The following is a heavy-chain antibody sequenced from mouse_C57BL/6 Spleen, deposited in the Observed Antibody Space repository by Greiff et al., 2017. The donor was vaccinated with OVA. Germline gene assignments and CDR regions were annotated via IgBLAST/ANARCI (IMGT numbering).Heavy chain of an antibody. CDR2: FHPYNDDT. V-gene: IGHV1-47*01. J-gene: IGHJ4*01. D-gene: IGHD2-4*01. Sequence: VQLVESGAELVKPGASVKMSCKASGYTFTTYPIEWMKQNHGKSLEWIGNFHPYNDDTKYNEKFKGKATLTVEKSSSTVYLELSRLTSDDSAVYYCARGYDYDGGAMDYWGQGTSVTVSS. CDR1: GYTFTTYP. CDR3: ARGYDYDGGAMDY.